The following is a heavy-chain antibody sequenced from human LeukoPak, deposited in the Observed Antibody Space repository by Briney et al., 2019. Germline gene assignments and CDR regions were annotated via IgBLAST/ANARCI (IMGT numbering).Heavy chain of an antibody. CDR2: IYPADSDT. CDR1: GYSFTSYW. J-gene: IGHJ4*02. V-gene: IGHV5-51*01. CDR3: ARGMVYATPQGIGYFDY. D-gene: IGHD2-8*01. Sequence: GGSLKISCKGSGYSFTSYWIGWVRQMPGKGLEWMGIIYPADSDTRYSPSFQGQVTISADKSISTAYLQWSSLKASDTAMYYCARGMVYATPQGIGYFDYWGQGTLVTVSS.